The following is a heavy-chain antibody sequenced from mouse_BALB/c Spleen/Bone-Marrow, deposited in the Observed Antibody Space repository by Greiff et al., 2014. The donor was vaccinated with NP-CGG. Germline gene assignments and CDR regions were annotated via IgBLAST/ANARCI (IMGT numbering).Heavy chain of an antibody. CDR2: ISYDGSN. D-gene: IGHD2-14*01. V-gene: IGHV3-6*02. CDR1: GYSITSGYY. CDR3: ARGGYDGRGIAY. J-gene: IGHJ3*01. Sequence: EVKLVESGPGLVKPSQSLSLTCSVTGYSITSGYYWNWIRQFPGNKLEWMGYISYDGSNNYNPSLKNRISITRDTSKNQFFLKLDSVTTEDTATYYCARGGYDGRGIAYWGQGTLVTVSA.